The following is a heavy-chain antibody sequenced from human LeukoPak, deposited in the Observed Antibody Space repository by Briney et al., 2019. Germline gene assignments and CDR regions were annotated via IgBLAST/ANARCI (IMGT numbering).Heavy chain of an antibody. J-gene: IGHJ4*02. Sequence: GGSLRLSCVVSVFNFGDYYMTWIRQAPGKGLEWVAVISYDGSNKYYADSVKGRFTISRDNSKNTLYLQMNSLRAEDTAVYYCARREDYYDSSDHLDYWGQGTLVTVSS. CDR1: VFNFGDYY. V-gene: IGHV3-30*03. CDR3: ARREDYYDSSDHLDY. CDR2: ISYDGSNK. D-gene: IGHD3-22*01.